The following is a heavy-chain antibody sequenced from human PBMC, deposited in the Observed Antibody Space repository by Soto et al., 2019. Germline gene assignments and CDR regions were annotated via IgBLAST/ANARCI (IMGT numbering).Heavy chain of an antibody. V-gene: IGHV2-5*02. CDR2: IYWDDDK. CDR3: AHRGYMYGNWDHGYFDY. Sequence: QITLKESGPTRVRPTQTLALTCTFSGFSLTTSGVGVGWIRKTPGKALEWLAVIYWDDDKRYSPSLKSRLTITKXXSXNXXVLTMADMDPLDTATYFCAHRGYMYGNWDHGYFDYWGQGTLVTVSS. D-gene: IGHD5-18*01. J-gene: IGHJ4*02. CDR1: GFSLTTSGVG.